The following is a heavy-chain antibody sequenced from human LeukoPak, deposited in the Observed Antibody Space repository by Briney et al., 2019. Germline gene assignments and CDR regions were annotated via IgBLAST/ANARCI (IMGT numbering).Heavy chain of an antibody. Sequence: PGGSLRLSCAASGFTVSSNYMSWVRQAPGKGLEWVSVIYSGGSTYYADSVKGRFTISRDNSKNTLYLQMNSLRAEDTAVYYCARTNYDSSGYYYELDYWGQGTLVTVSS. J-gene: IGHJ4*02. D-gene: IGHD3-22*01. CDR2: IYSGGST. CDR1: GFTVSSNY. CDR3: ARTNYDSSGYYYELDY. V-gene: IGHV3-53*01.